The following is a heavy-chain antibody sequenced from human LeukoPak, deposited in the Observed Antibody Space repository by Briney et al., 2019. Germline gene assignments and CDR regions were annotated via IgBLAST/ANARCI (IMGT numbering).Heavy chain of an antibody. Sequence: HAGGSLRLSCAASGFTFSSYAMSWVRQAPGKGLEWVSAISGSGGSTYYADSVKGRFTISRDNSKNTLYLQMNSLRAEDTAVYYCAKSTRRGSGYSPFDYWGQGTLVTVSS. J-gene: IGHJ4*02. CDR2: ISGSGGST. V-gene: IGHV3-23*01. CDR1: GFTFSSYA. CDR3: AKSTRRGSGYSPFDY. D-gene: IGHD3-22*01.